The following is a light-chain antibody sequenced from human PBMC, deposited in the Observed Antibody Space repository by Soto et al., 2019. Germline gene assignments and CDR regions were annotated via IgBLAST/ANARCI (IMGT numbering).Light chain of an antibody. CDR3: QQRNSYPRT. CDR1: QGINIF. CDR2: AAS. V-gene: IGKV1-9*01. Sequence: DIQLTQSPSFLSASVGARVTITCRASQGINIFLAWFQQKPGKAPHLLISAASTLQSGVPSRFSGSGSETEFTLTITSLQPEDSATYYCQQRNSYPRTFGQGTKVDIK. J-gene: IGKJ2*01.